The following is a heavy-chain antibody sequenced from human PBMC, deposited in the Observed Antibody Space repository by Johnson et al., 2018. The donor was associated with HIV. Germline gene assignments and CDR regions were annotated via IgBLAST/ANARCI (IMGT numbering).Heavy chain of an antibody. V-gene: IGHV3-33*05. Sequence: QVQLVESGGGLVQPGGSLRVSCAASGFNVSSNHISWVRQAPGKGLEWVAVISYDGSNKYYADSVKGRFTISRENAKNSLYLQMNSLRAGDTAGYYGARDGMYSSYQGSFDIWGQGTMVTVSS. CDR3: ARDGMYSSYQGSFDI. CDR2: ISYDGSNK. D-gene: IGHD6-6*01. J-gene: IGHJ3*02. CDR1: GFNVSSNH.